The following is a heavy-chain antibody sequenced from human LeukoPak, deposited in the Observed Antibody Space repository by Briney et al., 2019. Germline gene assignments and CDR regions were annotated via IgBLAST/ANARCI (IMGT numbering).Heavy chain of an antibody. CDR3: VRDGWDHFYDY. D-gene: IGHD6-19*01. V-gene: IGHV3-7*01. J-gene: IGHJ4*02. CDR1: GFTFRTSW. CDR2: INPDGGVT. Sequence: GGSLRLSCAVSGFTFRTSWMTWVRQAPGKGLECVGNINPDGGVTSYLGSVRGRFTISRDNAENSLHLQMSSLRGEDTAVYYCVRDGWDHFYDYWGQGTLVTVSS.